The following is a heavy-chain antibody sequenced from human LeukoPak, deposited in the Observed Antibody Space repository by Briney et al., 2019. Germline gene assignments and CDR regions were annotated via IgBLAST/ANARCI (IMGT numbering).Heavy chain of an antibody. Sequence: PSETLSLTCAVYGGSFSGYSWSWLRQPPGKGLEWIGEINHSGSTNYNPSLKSRLTISVDTSKNQFSLKLTSVTAADTAVYYCLQRSSSNWYPIDYWGQGTLVTVSS. CDR3: LQRSSSNWYPIDY. CDR2: INHSGST. CDR1: GGSFSGYS. V-gene: IGHV4-34*01. J-gene: IGHJ4*02. D-gene: IGHD6-13*01.